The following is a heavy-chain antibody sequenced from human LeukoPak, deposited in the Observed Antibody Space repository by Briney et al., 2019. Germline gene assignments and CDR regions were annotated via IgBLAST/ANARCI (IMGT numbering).Heavy chain of an antibody. CDR2: IIPIFGTA. J-gene: IGHJ3*02. Sequence: SVKVSCKASGGTFSSYAISWVRQAPGQGLEWMGGIIPIFGTANYAQKFQGRVTITADESTSTAYMELNSLRAEDTAVYYCASPVEGDIVVVPAASGAFDIWGQGTMVTVSS. CDR1: GGTFSSYA. V-gene: IGHV1-69*13. CDR3: ASPVEGDIVVVPAASGAFDI. D-gene: IGHD2-2*01.